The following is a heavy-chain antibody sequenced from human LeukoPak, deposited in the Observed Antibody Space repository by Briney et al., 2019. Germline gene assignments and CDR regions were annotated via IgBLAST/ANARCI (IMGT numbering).Heavy chain of an antibody. J-gene: IGHJ4*02. V-gene: IGHV3-11*01. Sequence: PGGSLRLSCAASGFIFSDYYMTWIRQAPGKGLEWLSYISGISNDIDYADSVRGRFTISRDNAKNLLYLQMNSLRAEDTALYYCAKDNGRSVGSFDYWGQGTLVTVSS. D-gene: IGHD3-10*01. CDR1: GFIFSDYY. CDR3: AKDNGRSVGSFDY. CDR2: ISGISNDI.